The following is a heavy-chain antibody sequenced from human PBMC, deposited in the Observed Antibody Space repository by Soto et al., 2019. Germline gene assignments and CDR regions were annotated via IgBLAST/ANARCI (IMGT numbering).Heavy chain of an antibody. V-gene: IGHV1-3*01. CDR2: IIPGLGIT. CDR3: AAREDYGDEDYYYYYMDV. CDR1: GYTFTSYA. J-gene: IGHJ6*03. Sequence: ASVKVSCKASGYTFTSYAMHWVRQAPGQRLEWMGWIIPGLGITKAAQKFQGRVTITADKSTSTAYVELSSLRSEDTAVYYCAAREDYGDEDYYYYYMDVWGKGTTVTVSS. D-gene: IGHD4-17*01.